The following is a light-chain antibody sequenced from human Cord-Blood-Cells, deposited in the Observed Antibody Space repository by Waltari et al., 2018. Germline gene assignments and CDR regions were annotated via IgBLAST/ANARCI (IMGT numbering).Light chain of an antibody. J-gene: IGKJ4*01. CDR1: QDISNY. CDR3: QQYDNLPLT. V-gene: IGKV1-33*01. Sequence: DIQMTQSPSSLSASVGARVNITCQASQDISNYLNGYQQKPGKAPKLLIYDASNLETGVPSRFSGSGSGTDFTFTISSLQPEDIATYYCQQYDNLPLTFGGGTKVEIK. CDR2: DAS.